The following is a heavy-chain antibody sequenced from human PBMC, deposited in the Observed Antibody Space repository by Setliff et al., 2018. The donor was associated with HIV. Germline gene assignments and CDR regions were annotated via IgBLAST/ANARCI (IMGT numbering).Heavy chain of an antibody. CDR2: IKQDGSEK. V-gene: IGHV3-7*01. Sequence: PGGSLRLSCAASGFTFSSYSVSWVRQAPGKGLEWVANIKQDGSEKYYVDSVKGRFTISRDNAKNSMSLQMDSLRAEDTAVYYCARTITMIQWGYYYYYMDVWGKGATVTVSS. CDR3: ARTITMIQWGYYYYYMDV. CDR1: GFTFSSYS. J-gene: IGHJ6*03. D-gene: IGHD3-22*01.